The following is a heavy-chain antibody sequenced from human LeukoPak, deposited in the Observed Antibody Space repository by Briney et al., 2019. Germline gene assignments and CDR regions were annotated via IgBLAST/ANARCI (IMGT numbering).Heavy chain of an antibody. CDR1: GFTFSNYT. V-gene: IGHV3-23*01. CDR2: ISGSGGST. D-gene: IGHD3-10*01. CDR3: ARDPYITMVRGTN. J-gene: IGHJ4*02. Sequence: PGGSLRLSCAASGFTFSNYTMNWVRQAPGKGLEWVSTISGSGGSTYYADSVKGRFTISRDNAKNSLYLQMNSLRAEDTAVYYCARDPYITMVRGTNWGQGTLVTVSS.